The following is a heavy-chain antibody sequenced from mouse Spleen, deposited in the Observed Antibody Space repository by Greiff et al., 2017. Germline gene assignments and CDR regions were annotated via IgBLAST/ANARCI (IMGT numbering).Heavy chain of an antibody. D-gene: IGHD1-1*01. CDR1: GFTFSNYW. CDR3: TGGFITLDY. J-gene: IGHJ2*01. V-gene: IGHV6-3*01. CDR2: IRLKSDNYAT. Sequence: EVKVEESGGGLVQPGGSMKLSCVASGFTFSNYWMNWVRQSPEKGLEWVAQIRLKSDNYATHYAESVKGRFTISRDDSKSSVYLQTNNLRAEDTGIYYCTGGFITLDYWGQGTTLTVSS.